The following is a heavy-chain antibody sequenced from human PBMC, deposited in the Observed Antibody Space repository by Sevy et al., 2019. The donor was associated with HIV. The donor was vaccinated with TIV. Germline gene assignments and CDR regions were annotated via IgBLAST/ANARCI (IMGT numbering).Heavy chain of an antibody. CDR2: ISGLSNYI. J-gene: IGHJ3*02. V-gene: IGHV3-21*01. CDR1: GFTFSSYP. D-gene: IGHD6-19*01. CDR3: ARAVPATDAFDI. Sequence: GGSLRLSCAASGFTFSSYPMHWVRQAPGKGLEWVSSISGLSNYIYYADSVKGRFSISRDNTKYSVYLQMNSLRGEDTAVFYCARAVPATDAFDIWGQGTLVTVSS.